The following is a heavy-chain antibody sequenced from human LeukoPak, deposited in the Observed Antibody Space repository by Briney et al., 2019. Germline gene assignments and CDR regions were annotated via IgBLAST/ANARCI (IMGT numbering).Heavy chain of an antibody. CDR1: GFTFSSYA. V-gene: IGHV3-30*04. J-gene: IGHJ5*02. CDR3: ARGPYCGGDCYSGWFDP. D-gene: IGHD2-21*02. Sequence: PGRSLRLSCAASGFTFSSYAMHWVRQAPGKGLEWVAVISYDGSNKYYADSVKGRFTISRDNSKNTLYLQMSSLRAEDTAVYYCARGPYCGGDCYSGWFDPWGQGTLVTVSS. CDR2: ISYDGSNK.